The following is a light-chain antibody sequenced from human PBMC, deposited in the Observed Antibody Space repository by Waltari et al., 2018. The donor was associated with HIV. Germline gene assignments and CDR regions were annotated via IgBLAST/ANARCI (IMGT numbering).Light chain of an antibody. Sequence: QSVLTQPPSVSGAPGQCVTHSCTGAASHIGQRDVHWFQQPPGTAPQPLIYNNNNRPSGVPDRFSASKSGSSASLAITGLQPEDETDYYCQSYDSSLSASVFGGGTKLTVL. CDR1: ASHIGQRD. J-gene: IGLJ2*01. CDR3: QSYDSSLSASV. V-gene: IGLV1-40*01. CDR2: NNN.